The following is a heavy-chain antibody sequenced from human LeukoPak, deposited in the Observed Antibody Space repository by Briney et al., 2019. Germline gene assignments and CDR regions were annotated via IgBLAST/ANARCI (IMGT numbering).Heavy chain of an antibody. J-gene: IGHJ5*02. D-gene: IGHD3-22*01. V-gene: IGHV3-53*04. CDR3: AREVYYYDSSGYLNWFDP. CDR2: IYSGGST. CDR1: GFTVSSNY. Sequence: GGSLRLSCAASGFTVSSNYMSWVRQAPGKGLERVSVIYSGGSTYYADSVKGRFTISRHNSKNTLYLQMNSLRAEDTAVYYCAREVYYYDSSGYLNWFDPWGQGTLVTVSS.